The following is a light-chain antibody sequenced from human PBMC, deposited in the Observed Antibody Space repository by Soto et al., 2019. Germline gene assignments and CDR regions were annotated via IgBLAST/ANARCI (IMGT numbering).Light chain of an antibody. CDR1: QSISSW. V-gene: IGKV1-5*03. CDR3: QQYNSYSRT. Sequence: DIQMTQSPSTLSASVGDRVTITCRASQSISSWLAWYQQKPGKAPNLLIYKASSLESGVRSRFSGSGSGTEFTLTISSLQPDDFATYYCQQYNSYSRTFGQGTKVEIK. J-gene: IGKJ1*01. CDR2: KAS.